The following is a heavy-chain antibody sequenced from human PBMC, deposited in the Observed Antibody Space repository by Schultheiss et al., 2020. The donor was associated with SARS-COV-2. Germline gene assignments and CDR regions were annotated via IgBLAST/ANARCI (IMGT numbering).Heavy chain of an antibody. CDR1: GFTVSSNY. CDR3: ARAILPAPFDA. J-gene: IGHJ4*02. Sequence: GSLRLSCAASGFTVSSNYMSWVRQAPGKGLEWIGYIYYSGSTNYNPSLKSRVTISVDTSKNQFSLKLSSVTAADTAVYYCARAILPAPFDAWGPGTLVTVSS. CDR2: IYYSGST. V-gene: IGHV4-59*02.